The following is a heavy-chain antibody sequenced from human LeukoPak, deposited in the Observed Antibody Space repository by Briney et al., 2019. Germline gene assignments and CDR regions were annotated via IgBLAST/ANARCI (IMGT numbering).Heavy chain of an antibody. J-gene: IGHJ4*02. D-gene: IGHD3-3*01. CDR3: ARGVEAILTYGTIDY. CDR2: ISYDGSNK. Sequence: GRSLRLSCAASGFTFSSYAMHWVRQAPGKGLEWVAVISYDGSNKSCADSVKGRFTISRDNSKNTLYLQMNSLRAEDTAVYYCARGVEAILTYGTIDYWGQGTLVTVSS. CDR1: GFTFSSYA. V-gene: IGHV3-30*04.